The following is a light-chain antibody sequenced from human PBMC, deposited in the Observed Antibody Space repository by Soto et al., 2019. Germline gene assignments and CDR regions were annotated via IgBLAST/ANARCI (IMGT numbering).Light chain of an antibody. CDR1: SSNIGNNY. CDR3: ATCYSSLTDVV. Sequence: QSVLTQPASVSGAPGQKVTISCSGTSSNIGNNYVSWYQQLPGTAPTLLIYDNNKRPSGIPDRFSGSKSGTAATLGITGLQTGDEADYYCATCYSSLTDVVFGGGTKVTVL. V-gene: IGLV1-51*01. J-gene: IGLJ2*01. CDR2: DNN.